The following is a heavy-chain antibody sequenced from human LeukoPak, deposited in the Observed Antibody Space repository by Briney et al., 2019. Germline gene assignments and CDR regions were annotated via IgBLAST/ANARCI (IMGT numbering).Heavy chain of an antibody. J-gene: IGHJ3*02. Sequence: SETLSLTCAVYGGSFSGYYWSWIRQPPGKGLEWIGEINHSGSTNYNPSLKSRVTISVDTSKNQFSLKLSSVTAADTAVYYCARDRLLYYYGSGSYLDAFDIWGQGTMVTVSS. D-gene: IGHD3-10*01. CDR2: INHSGST. CDR3: ARDRLLYYYGSGSYLDAFDI. V-gene: IGHV4-34*01. CDR1: GGSFSGYY.